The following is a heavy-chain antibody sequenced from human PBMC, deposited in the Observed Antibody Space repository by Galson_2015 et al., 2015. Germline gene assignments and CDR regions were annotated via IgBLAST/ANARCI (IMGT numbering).Heavy chain of an antibody. V-gene: IGHV3-21*01. CDR1: GFTFSSYS. D-gene: IGHD2-2*02. Sequence: SLRLSCAASGFTFSSYSMNWVRQAPGKGLEWVSSISSSSSYIYYADSVKGRFTISRDNAKNSLYLQMNSLRAEDTAVYYCAREWRYCSSTSCYRDDGMDVWGQGTTVTVSS. CDR3: AREWRYCSSTSCYRDDGMDV. J-gene: IGHJ6*02. CDR2: ISSSSSYI.